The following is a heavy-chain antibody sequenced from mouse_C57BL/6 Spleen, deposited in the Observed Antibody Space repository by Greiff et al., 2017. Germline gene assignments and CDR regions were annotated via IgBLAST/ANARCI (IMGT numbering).Heavy chain of an antibody. V-gene: IGHV1-64*01. CDR3: ARDGLRLDYAMDY. J-gene: IGHJ4*01. Sequence: QVQLQQSGAELVKPGASVKLSCKASGYTFTSYWMHWVKQRPGQGLEWIGMIHPNSGSTNYNEKFKSKATLTVDKSSSTAYMQLSSLTSEDSAVXYCARDGLRLDYAMDYWGQGTSVTVSS. CDR2: IHPNSGST. D-gene: IGHD2-4*01. CDR1: GYTFTSYW.